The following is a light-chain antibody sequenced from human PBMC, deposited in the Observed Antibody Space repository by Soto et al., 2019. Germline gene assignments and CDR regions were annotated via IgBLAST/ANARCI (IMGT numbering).Light chain of an antibody. CDR1: SSDVGGYNY. J-gene: IGLJ3*02. CDR3: RSYTSSSTRV. Sequence: QSALTQPASVSGSPGQSITISCTGTSSDVGGYNYVSWYQQHPGKAPKLMIYEGSNGPSGVSNRFSGSKSGNTASLTISGLQAEDDADDYCRSYTSSSTRVFGGGTKLTVL. CDR2: EGS. V-gene: IGLV2-14*01.